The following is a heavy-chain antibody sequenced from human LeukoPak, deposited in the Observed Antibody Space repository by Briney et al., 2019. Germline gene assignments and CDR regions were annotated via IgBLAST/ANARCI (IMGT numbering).Heavy chain of an antibody. D-gene: IGHD5-18*01. CDR1: GYTFASYG. Sequence: ASVKVSCKASGYTFASYGISWVRQAPGQGLEWMGWISAYNGNANYAQKLQGRVTMTTDISTSTAYMELRSLRSDDTAVYYCARVGGYSYGYNFDYWGQGTPVTVSS. J-gene: IGHJ4*02. CDR3: ARVGGYSYGYNFDY. CDR2: ISAYNGNA. V-gene: IGHV1-18*01.